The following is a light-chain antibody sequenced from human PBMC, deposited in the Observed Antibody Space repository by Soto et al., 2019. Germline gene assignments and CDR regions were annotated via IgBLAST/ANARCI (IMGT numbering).Light chain of an antibody. J-gene: IGKJ1*01. V-gene: IGKV1-5*03. Sequence: DIQMTQSPSTLSASVGDRVTITCRASQSISSWLAWYQQKPGKAPKLLIYKASSLESGVPSRFSGSGSGTEFTLTISSLQPDDFATYDGQQYNSYPWKFGQGTKVEIK. CDR1: QSISSW. CDR3: QQYNSYPWK. CDR2: KAS.